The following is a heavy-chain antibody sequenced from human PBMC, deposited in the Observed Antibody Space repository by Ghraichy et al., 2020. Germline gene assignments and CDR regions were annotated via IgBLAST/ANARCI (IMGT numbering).Heavy chain of an antibody. CDR2: IKQDGSEK. CDR3: ARQGPPVPYGAHGDYDY. V-gene: IGHV3-7*03. D-gene: IGHD4-17*01. J-gene: IGHJ4*02. CDR1: GFTFSSYW. Sequence: GGSLILSCAASGFTFSSYWMSWVRQAPGKGLEWVANIKQDGSEKYYVDSVKGRFTISRDNAKNSLYLQMNSLRAEDTAVYYCARQGPPVPYGAHGDYDYWGQGTLVTVSS.